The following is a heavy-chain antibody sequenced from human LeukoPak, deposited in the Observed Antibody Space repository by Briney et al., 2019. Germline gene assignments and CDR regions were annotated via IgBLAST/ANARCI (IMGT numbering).Heavy chain of an antibody. CDR2: VSETGST. V-gene: IGHV4-59*08. Sequence: SETLSLTCTVSGGSIRSYNWNWIRQPPGKGLEWIGFVSETGSTNYNSSLENRVTLSLDTSKSQISLNLRSATVADTAVYYCARQDALGKFPPPYYMDVWGKGTTVIVS. D-gene: IGHD1-26*01. CDR1: GGSIRSYN. CDR3: ARQDALGKFPPPYYMDV. J-gene: IGHJ6*03.